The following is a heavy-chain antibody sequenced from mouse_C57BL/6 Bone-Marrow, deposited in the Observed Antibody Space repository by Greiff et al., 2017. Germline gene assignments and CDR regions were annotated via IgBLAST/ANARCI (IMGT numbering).Heavy chain of an antibody. CDR1: GYTFTSYG. CDR3: ARRTRVVAHFDD. CDR2: FYPRSGNT. J-gene: IGHJ2*01. Sequence: QVQLKESGAELARPGASVKLSCKASGYTFTSYGISWVKQRTGQGLEWIGEFYPRSGNTYYNETFKDKATLTADKSSSTAYMELRRLTSEDSAVYCCARRTRVVAHFDDWGQGTTLTVSS. D-gene: IGHD1-1*01. V-gene: IGHV1-81*01.